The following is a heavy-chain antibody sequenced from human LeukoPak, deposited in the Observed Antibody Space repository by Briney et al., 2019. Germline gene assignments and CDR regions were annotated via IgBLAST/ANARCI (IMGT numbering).Heavy chain of an antibody. D-gene: IGHD3-16*02. J-gene: IGHJ4*02. Sequence: SETLSLTCTVSGGSISSYYWSWIRQPPGKGLEWIGTMSYSGDTYYSPSLKSRVTISGDTSKNQFSLKLTSVTTADTAVYYCARIIGYVWGNSRTSDYWGQGTLVTISS. V-gene: IGHV4-59*04. CDR1: GGSISSYY. CDR2: MSYSGDT. CDR3: ARIIGYVWGNSRTSDY.